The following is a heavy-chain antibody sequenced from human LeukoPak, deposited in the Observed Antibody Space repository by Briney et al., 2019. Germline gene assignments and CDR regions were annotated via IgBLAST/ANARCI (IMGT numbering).Heavy chain of an antibody. J-gene: IGHJ5*02. CDR1: GDSVSSNSAA. CDR3: ARGGIDPLYYYGSGSYWFDP. CDR2: TYYRSKWYN. V-gene: IGHV6-1*01. D-gene: IGHD3-10*01. Sequence: SQTLSLTCAISGDSVSSNSAAWNWIRQSPSRGLEWLGRTYYRSKWYNDYAVSVKSRITINPDTSKNQFSLQLNSVTPEDTAVYYCARGGIDPLYYYGSGSYWFDPWGQGTLVTVSS.